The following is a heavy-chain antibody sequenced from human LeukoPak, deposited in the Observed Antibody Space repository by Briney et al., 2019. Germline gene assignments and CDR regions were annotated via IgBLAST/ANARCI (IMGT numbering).Heavy chain of an antibody. Sequence: GGSLRLSCAASGFTFSSYTINWVRQAPGKGLEWVSAITGSGSNTYYADSVKGRFTISRDSSKNTLYLQMNSMRADDTAVYYCARRTALEQYFDYWGQGTLVTVSS. J-gene: IGHJ4*02. CDR2: ITGSGSNT. D-gene: IGHD1/OR15-1a*01. CDR3: ARRTALEQYFDY. CDR1: GFTFSSYT. V-gene: IGHV3-23*01.